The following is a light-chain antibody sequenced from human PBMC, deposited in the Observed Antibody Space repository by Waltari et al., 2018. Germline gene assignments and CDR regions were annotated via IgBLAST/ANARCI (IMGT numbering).Light chain of an antibody. J-gene: IGKJ2*01. CDR1: QSIAGH. Sequence: DIQMTQSPSSLSASVGDRVTITCRASQSIAGHVNWYQQKPGRAPELLIHTASTLQIGVPPRFSGSGSETDFTLTSSSLQPKDFSTYYCQQSYSAPRTFGQGTKLDIK. V-gene: IGKV1-39*01. CDR2: TAS. CDR3: QQSYSAPRT.